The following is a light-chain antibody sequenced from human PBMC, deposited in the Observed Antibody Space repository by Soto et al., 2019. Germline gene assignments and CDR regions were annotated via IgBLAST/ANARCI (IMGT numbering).Light chain of an antibody. CDR1: SSDVGDYNY. Sequence: QSALTQPASVSGSPGQSITISCTGTSSDVGDYNYVSWYQQHPGKAPKLVISDVTNRPSGISSRFSGSKSGNTASLTLSGLQAEDEADYYCSSFTSTNTVIFGGGTKLTVL. J-gene: IGLJ2*01. V-gene: IGLV2-14*01. CDR3: SSFTSTNTVI. CDR2: DVT.